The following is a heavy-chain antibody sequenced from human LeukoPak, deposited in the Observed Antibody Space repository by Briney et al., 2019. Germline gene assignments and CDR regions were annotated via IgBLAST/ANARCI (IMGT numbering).Heavy chain of an antibody. CDR3: AKDGAVDTAMGFDY. CDR1: GFTFSSYA. V-gene: IGHV3-23*01. J-gene: IGHJ4*02. CDR2: ISGSGGST. Sequence: PWGSLRLSCAASGFTFSSYAMSWVRQAPGKGLEWVSAISGSGGSTYYADSVKGRFTISRDNSKNTLYLQMNSLRAEDTAVYYCAKDGAVDTAMGFDYWGQGILVTVSS. D-gene: IGHD5-18*01.